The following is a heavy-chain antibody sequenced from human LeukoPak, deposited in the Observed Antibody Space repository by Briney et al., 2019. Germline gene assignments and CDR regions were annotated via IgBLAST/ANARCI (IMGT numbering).Heavy chain of an antibody. Sequence: SETLSLTCTVSGGSISSYYWSWIRQPPGKRLEWIGYIYYSGSTNYNPSLKSRVTISVDTSKNQFSLKLSSVTAADTAVYYCARGRGSSSHLNWFDPWGQGTLVTVSS. J-gene: IGHJ5*02. CDR1: GGSISSYY. D-gene: IGHD6-6*01. CDR2: IYYSGST. CDR3: ARGRGSSSHLNWFDP. V-gene: IGHV4-59*12.